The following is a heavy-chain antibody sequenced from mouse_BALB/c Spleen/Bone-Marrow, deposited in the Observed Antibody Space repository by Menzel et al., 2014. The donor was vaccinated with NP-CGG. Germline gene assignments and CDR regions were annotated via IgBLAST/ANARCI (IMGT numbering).Heavy chain of an antibody. CDR1: GYTFSNYL. CDR3: TTLARSDFDY. J-gene: IGHJ2*01. Sequence: SGTVLARPGAAVKMSCKASGYTFSNYLMHWVKHRPGQGLEWIGTIYPGNSDTTYNQKFKGKAKLTAVTSTSTAYMELSSLTNEDSAVYYCTTLARSDFDYWGQGTTLTVSS. CDR2: IYPGNSDT. D-gene: IGHD3-1*01. V-gene: IGHV1-5*01.